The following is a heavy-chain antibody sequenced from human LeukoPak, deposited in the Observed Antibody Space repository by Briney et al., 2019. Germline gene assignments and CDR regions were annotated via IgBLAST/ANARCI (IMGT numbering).Heavy chain of an antibody. CDR1: GFTFSSYA. CDR2: ISRGSDHI. D-gene: IGHD3-22*01. V-gene: IGHV3-21*01. Sequence: GGSLRLSCAASGFTFSSYAMNWVRQAPGKGLEWVSAISRGSDHIFYADSMKGRFTISRDNAKNSLYLQMNSLGAEDTAVYYCARPYDTRGYFPDYWGQGTLVTVSS. J-gene: IGHJ4*02. CDR3: ARPYDTRGYFPDY.